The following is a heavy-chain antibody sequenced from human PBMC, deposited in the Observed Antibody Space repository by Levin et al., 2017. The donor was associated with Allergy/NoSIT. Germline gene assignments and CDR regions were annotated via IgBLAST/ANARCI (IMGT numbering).Heavy chain of an antibody. CDR3: AKPMVRGVFDY. CDR1: GFTFSSYG. J-gene: IGHJ4*02. V-gene: IGHV3-30*18. D-gene: IGHD3-10*01. Sequence: AGGSLRLSCAASGFTFSSYGMHWVRQAPGKGLEWVAVISYDGSNKYYADSVKGRFTISRDNSKNTLYLQMNSLRAEDTAVYYCAKPMVRGVFDYWGQGTLVTVSS. CDR2: ISYDGSNK.